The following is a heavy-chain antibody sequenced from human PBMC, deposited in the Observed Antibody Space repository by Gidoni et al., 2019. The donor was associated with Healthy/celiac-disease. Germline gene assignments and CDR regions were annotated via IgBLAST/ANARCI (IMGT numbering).Heavy chain of an antibody. V-gene: IGHV3-23*01. J-gene: IGHJ4*02. D-gene: IGHD2-21*01. CDR1: GSTFSSCA. CDR3: AKDRAILEEDTNGLDFDY. Sequence: EVQLLESGGGLVQPGGSLRLSCAASGSTFSSCAMSWVRQAPGKGLVWVSAISGSGGSTYYADSVKGRFTISRDNSKDTLYLQMNSLRAEDTAVYYCAKDRAILEEDTNGLDFDYWGQGTLVTVSS. CDR2: ISGSGGST.